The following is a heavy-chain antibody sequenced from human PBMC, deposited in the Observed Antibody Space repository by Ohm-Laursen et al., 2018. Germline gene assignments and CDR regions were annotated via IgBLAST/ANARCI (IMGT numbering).Heavy chain of an antibody. CDR2: IYYSGST. Sequence: GTLSLTCTVSGGSISSYYWSWIRQPPGKGLEWIGYIYYSGSTYYNPSLKSRVTISVDTSKNQFSLKLSSVTAADTAVYYCARALGGYPISYYYGMDVWGQGTTVTVSS. V-gene: IGHV4-59*01. CDR3: ARALGGYPISYYYGMDV. J-gene: IGHJ6*02. CDR1: GGSISSYY. D-gene: IGHD7-27*01.